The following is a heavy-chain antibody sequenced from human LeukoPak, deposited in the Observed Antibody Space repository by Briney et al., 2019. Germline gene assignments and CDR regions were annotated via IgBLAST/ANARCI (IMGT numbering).Heavy chain of an antibody. J-gene: IGHJ3*02. CDR2: INHSGST. V-gene: IGHV4-34*01. CDR3: ARDPNYYDSSGTGLI. Sequence: SETLSLTCAVYGGSFSGYYWSWIRQPPGKGLEWIGEINHSGSTNYNPSLKSRVTISVDTSKNQFSLKLSSVTAADTAVYYCARDPNYYDSSGTGLIWGQGTMVTVSS. D-gene: IGHD3-22*01. CDR1: GGSFSGYY.